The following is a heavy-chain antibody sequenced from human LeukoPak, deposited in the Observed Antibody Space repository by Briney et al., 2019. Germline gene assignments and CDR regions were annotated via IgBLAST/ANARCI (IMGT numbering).Heavy chain of an antibody. CDR2: ISYDGSNK. CDR1: GFTFSSYA. Sequence: GGSLRLSCAASGFTFSSYAMHWVRQAPGKGLEWVAVISYDGSNKYYADSVKGRFTISRDNSKNTLYLQMNSLRAEDTAVYYCARAAPDYYYDSSGYYEGGREYFDYWGQGTLVTVSS. V-gene: IGHV3-30*04. J-gene: IGHJ4*02. CDR3: ARAAPDYYYDSSGYYEGGREYFDY. D-gene: IGHD3-22*01.